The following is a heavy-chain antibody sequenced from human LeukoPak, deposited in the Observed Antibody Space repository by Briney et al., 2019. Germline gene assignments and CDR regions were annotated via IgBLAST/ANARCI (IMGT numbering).Heavy chain of an antibody. D-gene: IGHD2-15*01. CDR2: ISQDVSYT. J-gene: IGHJ4*02. CDR3: VRDLGHSRHYFEY. V-gene: IGHV3-7*01. Sequence: WVRLTPGRELGWVACISQDVSYTFYIDSVRGLFTISRDNTEKSLYLQMNSLRADDTAVYFCVRDLGHSRHYFEYWGQGALVTVSS.